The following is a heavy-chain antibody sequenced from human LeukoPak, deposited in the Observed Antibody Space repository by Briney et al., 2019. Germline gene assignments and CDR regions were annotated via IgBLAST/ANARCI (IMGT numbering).Heavy chain of an antibody. CDR1: GFTFSSYS. CDR2: ISSSSSTI. J-gene: IGHJ4*02. CDR3: ARGGAAARQELDY. Sequence: GGSLRLSCAASGFTFSSYSMNWARQAPGKGLEWVSYISSSSSTIYYADSVKGRFTISRDNAKNSLYLQMNSLRAEDTAVYYCARGGAAARQELDYWGQGTLVTVSS. D-gene: IGHD6-6*01. V-gene: IGHV3-48*04.